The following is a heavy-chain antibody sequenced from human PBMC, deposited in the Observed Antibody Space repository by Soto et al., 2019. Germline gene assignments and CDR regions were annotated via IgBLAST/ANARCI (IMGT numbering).Heavy chain of an antibody. CDR3: ARGDTNSGYYGMDV. J-gene: IGHJ6*02. CDR2: TYYRSKWYN. D-gene: IGHD1-1*01. Sequence: SQTLSLTCAISGDSVSSNSATWNWIRQSPSRGLEWLGRTYYRSKWYNDYALSVRSRITINPDTSKNQFSLQLNSVTPEDTAVYYCARGDTNSGYYGMDVWGQGTTVTVPS. V-gene: IGHV6-1*01. CDR1: GDSVSSNSAT.